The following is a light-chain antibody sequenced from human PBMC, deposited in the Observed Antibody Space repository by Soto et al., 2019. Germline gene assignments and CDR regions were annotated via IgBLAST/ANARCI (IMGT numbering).Light chain of an antibody. CDR1: NSNIGSNT. CDR2: SNN. V-gene: IGLV1-44*01. J-gene: IGLJ2*01. Sequence: QSVLTQPPSASGTPGQRVTISCSGSNSNIGSNTVNWYQQLPGTAPKLLIQSNNQRPSGVPDRFSGSRSGTSASLAISGLQSEDEADYYCAVWDDSLSGPVFGGGTKLTVL. CDR3: AVWDDSLSGPV.